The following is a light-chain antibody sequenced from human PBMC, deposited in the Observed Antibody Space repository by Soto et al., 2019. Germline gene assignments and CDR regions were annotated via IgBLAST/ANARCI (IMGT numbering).Light chain of an antibody. CDR2: AAA. CDR1: QDIGSR. J-gene: IGKJ3*01. CDR3: QQENSFPLT. V-gene: IGKV1-12*01. Sequence: DIQMTQSPSSLSASVGDRVNISCRASQDIGSRLAWYQQKPGKAPKILIYAAASLHSGVPSRFSATFSGTDFTLTINSLQPKALATYFCQQENSFPLTFGPGTKVDLK.